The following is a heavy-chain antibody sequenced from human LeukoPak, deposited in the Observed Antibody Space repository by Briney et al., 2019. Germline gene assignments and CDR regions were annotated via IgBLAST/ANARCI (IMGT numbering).Heavy chain of an antibody. CDR3: ARDGPLGYVQE. V-gene: IGHV1-18*01. J-gene: IGHJ1*01. CDR2: IDPKNGNT. Sequence: ASVKVSRKAFAYTFTTYGICWVRQAAGQGLEWMGWIDPKNGNTYYPQKVQGRITMTTDTSTSTGYMELRSLRSDDTALYYCARDGPLGYVQELAQGTLVTVSS. CDR1: AYTFTTYG. D-gene: IGHD7-27*01.